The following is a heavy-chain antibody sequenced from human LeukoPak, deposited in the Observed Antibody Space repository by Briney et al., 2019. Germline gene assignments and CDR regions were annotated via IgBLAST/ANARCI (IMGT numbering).Heavy chain of an antibody. CDR3: AKDIYSWRERTKGGAFDI. V-gene: IGHV3-9*03. D-gene: IGHD1-14*01. CDR1: GFTFDDYA. J-gene: IGHJ3*02. Sequence: PGGSLRLSCAASGFTFDDYAMHWVRHAPGKGLEWVSGISWNSGSIGYADSVKGRFTISRDNAKNSLYLQMNSLRAEDMALYYCAKDIYSWRERTKGGAFDIWGQGTMVTVSS. CDR2: ISWNSGSI.